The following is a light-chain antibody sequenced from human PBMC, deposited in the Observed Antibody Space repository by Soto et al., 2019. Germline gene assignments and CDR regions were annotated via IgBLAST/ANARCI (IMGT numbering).Light chain of an antibody. CDR3: CSYAGTRAHWV. J-gene: IGLJ3*02. CDR1: SSDVGSYNL. Sequence: QSVLTQPASVSGSPGQSITISCTGTSSDVGSYNLVSWYQQHPGKAPKLMIYEVSKRPSGVSNRFSGSKSGNTASLTISGLQAEDEADYYCCSYAGTRAHWVFGGGTKVTVL. V-gene: IGLV2-23*02. CDR2: EVS.